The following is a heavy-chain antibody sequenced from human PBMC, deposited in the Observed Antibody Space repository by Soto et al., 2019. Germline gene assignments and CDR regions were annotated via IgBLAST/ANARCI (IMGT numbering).Heavy chain of an antibody. CDR3: TTALYYDLWSGYYPERIYYYGMDV. J-gene: IGHJ6*02. CDR2: IKSKTDGGTT. V-gene: IGHV3-15*01. Sequence: GGSLRLSCAASGFTFSNAWMSWVRQAPGKGLEWVGRIKSKTDGGTTDYAAPVKGRFTISRDDSKNTLYLQMNSLKTEDTAVYYCTTALYYDLWSGYYPERIYYYGMDVWGQGTTVTAP. D-gene: IGHD3-3*01. CDR1: GFTFSNAW.